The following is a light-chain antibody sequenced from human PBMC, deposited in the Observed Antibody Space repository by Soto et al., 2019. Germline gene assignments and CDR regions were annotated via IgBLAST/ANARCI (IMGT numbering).Light chain of an antibody. Sequence: QSVVPQPASVSGSPGQSIAISCTGTSSDIGAYNYVSWYQQHPGKAPKLMIHEVTNRPSGVSDRFSGSKSGNTASLTISGLESDDEADYYCSSLSTHNPRVFRTGAKVPDL. CDR2: EVT. CDR3: SSLSTHNPRV. CDR1: SSDIGAYNY. J-gene: IGLJ1*01. V-gene: IGLV2-14*01.